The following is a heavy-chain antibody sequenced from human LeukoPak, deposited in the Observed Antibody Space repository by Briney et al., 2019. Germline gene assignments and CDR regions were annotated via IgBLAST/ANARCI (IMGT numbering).Heavy chain of an antibody. J-gene: IGHJ6*03. CDR3: ARVAYDFWSGYYASPDYYYYYMDV. V-gene: IGHV3-74*01. CDR2: INSDGSST. D-gene: IGHD3-3*01. CDR1: GSTFSSYW. Sequence: AGGSLRLSCAASGSTFSSYWMHWVRQAPGKGLVWVSRINSDGSSTSYADSVKGRFTISRDNAKNTLYLQMNSLRAEDTAVYYCARVAYDFWSGYYASPDYYYYYMDVWGKGTTVTVSS.